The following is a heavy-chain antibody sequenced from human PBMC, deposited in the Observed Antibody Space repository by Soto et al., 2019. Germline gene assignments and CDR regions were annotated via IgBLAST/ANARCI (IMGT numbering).Heavy chain of an antibody. Sequence: EVQLLESGGGLVQPGGSLRLSCAVSGFSFSTYAMSWVRQAPGKGLEWVSGISAGGGNTYYADSVRGRFTISRDNSKDTLYLQITSLRAEDTAFYYCAKHAEYHIVSWFDSWGQGTLVTVSS. J-gene: IGHJ5*01. CDR2: ISAGGGNT. D-gene: IGHD2-2*01. CDR1: GFSFSTYA. V-gene: IGHV3-23*01. CDR3: AKHAEYHIVSWFDS.